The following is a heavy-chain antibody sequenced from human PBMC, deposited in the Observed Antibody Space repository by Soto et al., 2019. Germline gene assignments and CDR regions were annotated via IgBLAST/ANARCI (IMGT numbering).Heavy chain of an antibody. CDR2: IYSGGST. CDR1: GFTVSSNY. V-gene: IGHV3-53*01. CDR3: ARGRQWLADY. J-gene: IGHJ4*02. D-gene: IGHD6-19*01. Sequence: GGSLRLSCAAPGFTVSSNYMSWVRQAPGKGLEWVSVIYSGGSTYYADSVKGRFTISRDNSKNTLYLQMNSLRAEDTAVYYCARGRQWLADYWGQGTLVTVSS.